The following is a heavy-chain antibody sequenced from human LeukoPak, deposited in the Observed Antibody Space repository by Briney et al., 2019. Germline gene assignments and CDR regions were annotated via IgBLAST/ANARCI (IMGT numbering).Heavy chain of an antibody. CDR1: GLTFSSYA. V-gene: IGHV3-23*01. CDR3: AKDCSSASCYRSGGY. D-gene: IGHD2-2*01. CDR2: ISGSGGST. Sequence: GGSLRLSYAPSGLTFSSYAMSWVRQAPGKGPEWVSAISGSGGSTYYADSVKGRFTISGENSKNTLDLQMTSLRAEDTAVYYCAKDCSSASCYRSGGYWGQGTLVTVSS. J-gene: IGHJ4*02.